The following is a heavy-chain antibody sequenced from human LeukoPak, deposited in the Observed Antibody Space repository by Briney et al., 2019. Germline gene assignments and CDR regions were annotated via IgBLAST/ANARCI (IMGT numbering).Heavy chain of an antibody. CDR1: GFTFSGYG. CDR2: ISGSGGST. D-gene: IGHD6-19*01. V-gene: IGHV3-23*01. J-gene: IGHJ4*02. Sequence: PGGSLRLSCAASGFTFSGYGMSWVRQAPGKGLEWVSAISGSGGSTYYADSVKGRFTISRDNSKNTLYLQMNSLRAEDTAVYYCAKIKQWLAAMDYWGQGTLVTVSS. CDR3: AKIKQWLAAMDY.